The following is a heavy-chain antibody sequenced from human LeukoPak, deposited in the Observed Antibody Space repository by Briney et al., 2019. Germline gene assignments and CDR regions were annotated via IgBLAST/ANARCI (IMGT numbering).Heavy chain of an antibody. V-gene: IGHV3-7*04. Sequence: GGSLRLSCAASGFTFSSYWMTWVRQAPGKGLEWVANIKQDGSEKYYVDSVKGRFTISRDNAKNSLYLQMNSLGVEDTSVYYCARVNYYYYYGMDVWGQGTTVTVSS. CDR1: GFTFSSYW. CDR2: IKQDGSEK. J-gene: IGHJ6*02. CDR3: ARVNYYYYYGMDV.